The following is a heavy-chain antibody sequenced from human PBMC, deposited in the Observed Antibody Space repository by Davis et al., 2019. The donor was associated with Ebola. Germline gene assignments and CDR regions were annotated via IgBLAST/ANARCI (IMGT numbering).Heavy chain of an antibody. CDR1: GFTFDDYA. CDR2: ITWNSGSI. CDR3: ARDGVGASPGDAFDM. J-gene: IGHJ3*02. Sequence: PGGSLRLSCAASGFTFDDYAMNWVRQAPGKGLEWVSGITWNSGSIGYADSVKGRFTISRDEAQNSVVLEMNSLRDEDTAVYYCARDGVGASPGDAFDMWGQGTMVTVSS. V-gene: IGHV3-9*01. D-gene: IGHD1-26*01.